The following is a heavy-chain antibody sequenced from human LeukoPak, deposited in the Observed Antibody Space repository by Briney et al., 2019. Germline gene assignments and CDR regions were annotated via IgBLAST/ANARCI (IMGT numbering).Heavy chain of an antibody. CDR1: GYTFTRFY. D-gene: IGHD6-13*01. J-gene: IGHJ4*02. CDR2: INPSGGST. Sequence: ASVKVSCKASGYTFTRFYIHWVRQAPGQGLEWMGIINPSGGSTNYAQKFQGRVTMTRDSSTSTVYMELSSLRSEDTAVYYCARADCSSSCPFDYWGQGTLVTVSS. V-gene: IGHV1-46*01. CDR3: ARADCSSSCPFDY.